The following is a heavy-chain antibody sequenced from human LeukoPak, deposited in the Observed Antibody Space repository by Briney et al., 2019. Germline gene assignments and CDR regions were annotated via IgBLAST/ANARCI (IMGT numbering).Heavy chain of an antibody. J-gene: IGHJ5*02. CDR2: IYYSGTT. CDR1: GGSIPISTYY. D-gene: IGHD2-2*01. Sequence: SETLSLTCTVSGGSIPISTYYWGWVRQPPGKGLEWIGSIYYSGTTNYNPSLKSRVTISVDTSKNQFSLKLNSVTAADTAVYYCARTTEDCSSTSCYQYWFDPWGQGTLVTVSS. CDR3: ARTTEDCSSTSCYQYWFDP. V-gene: IGHV4-39*07.